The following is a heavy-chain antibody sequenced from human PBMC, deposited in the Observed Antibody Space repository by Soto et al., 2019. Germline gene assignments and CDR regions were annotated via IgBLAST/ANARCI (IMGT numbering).Heavy chain of an antibody. J-gene: IGHJ4*02. V-gene: IGHV3-11*01. CDR3: ARDSVVVAATDHYFDY. CDR2: ISSSGSTI. CDR1: GFTFSDYY. Sequence: GGSLRLSCAASGFTFSDYYMSWIRQAPGNGLEWVSYISSSGSTIYYADSVKGRFTISRDNAKNSLYLQMNSLRAEDTAVYYCARDSVVVAATDHYFDYWGQGTLVTVSS. D-gene: IGHD2-15*01.